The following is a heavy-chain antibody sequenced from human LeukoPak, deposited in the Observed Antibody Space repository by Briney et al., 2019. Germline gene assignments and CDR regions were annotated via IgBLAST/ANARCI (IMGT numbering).Heavy chain of an antibody. D-gene: IGHD3-10*01. CDR3: ARDRYYDSGSYYN. V-gene: IGHV4-59*01. Sequence: PSETLSLTCTVSGGSISSYYWNWIRQPPGKGLEWIGYIYYSGSTNYNPSLKSRVTISVDTSKNQFSLKLSSVTAADTAVYYCARDRYYDSGSYYNWGQGTLVTVSS. J-gene: IGHJ4*02. CDR2: IYYSGST. CDR1: GGSISSYY.